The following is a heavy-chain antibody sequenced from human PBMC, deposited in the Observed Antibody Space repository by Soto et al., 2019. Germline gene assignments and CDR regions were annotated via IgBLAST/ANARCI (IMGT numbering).Heavy chain of an antibody. J-gene: IGHJ4*02. CDR3: ARIHLPARSLALYFDY. CDR2: IDWDDDK. V-gene: IGHV2-70*11. Sequence: SGPTLVNPTQTLTPTCTFSGFSLSTSGMCVSWIRQPPGKALEWLARIDWDDDKYYSTSLKTRLTISKDTSKNQVVLTMTNMDPVDTATYYCARIHLPARSLALYFDYWGQGTLVPVSS. CDR1: GFSLSTSGMC.